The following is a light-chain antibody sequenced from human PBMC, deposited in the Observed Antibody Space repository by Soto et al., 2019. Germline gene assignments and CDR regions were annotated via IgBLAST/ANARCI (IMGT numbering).Light chain of an antibody. Sequence: QAVVTQPPSVSGAPGQRVTISCTGSSSNIGAGYDVHWYQQLPGTAPKLLIYGNSNRPSGVPDRFSGSKSGTSASLAITGLRAEDEADYYCQSYDSSLSGWVFGSGTQLTVL. J-gene: IGLJ6*01. CDR2: GNS. CDR1: SSNIGAGYD. CDR3: QSYDSSLSGWV. V-gene: IGLV1-40*01.